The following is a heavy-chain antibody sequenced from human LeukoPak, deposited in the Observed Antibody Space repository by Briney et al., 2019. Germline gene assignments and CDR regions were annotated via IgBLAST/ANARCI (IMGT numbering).Heavy chain of an antibody. V-gene: IGHV3-48*04. J-gene: IGHJ3*02. Sequence: GGSLRLSCAASGFTLSRHSMNWVRQAPGKGLEWVSSSSTTTYYADSVKGRFTISRDNAKNSLYLQMNSLRAEDTAVYYCARGTASLDIWGQGTLVTVSS. CDR1: GFTLSRHS. CDR2: SSSTTT. CDR3: ARGTASLDI. D-gene: IGHD1-14*01.